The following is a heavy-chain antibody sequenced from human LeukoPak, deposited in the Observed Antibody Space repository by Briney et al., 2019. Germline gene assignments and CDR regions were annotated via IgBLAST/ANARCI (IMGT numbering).Heavy chain of an antibody. V-gene: IGHV3-48*01. CDR3: ARGGYSRPDY. J-gene: IGHJ4*02. CDR2: ISRNSRTI. Sequence: GGSLRLSCAASEFIFSNYCMSWVRQAPGKWLEWVSYISRNSRTIDYADSVRGRFTISRDNGKNSLYLQMNSLRVEDAAVYYCARGGYSRPDYWGQGTLVTVSS. CDR1: EFIFSNYC. D-gene: IGHD4-11*01.